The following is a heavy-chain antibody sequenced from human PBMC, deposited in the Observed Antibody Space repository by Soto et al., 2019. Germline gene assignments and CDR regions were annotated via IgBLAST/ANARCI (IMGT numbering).Heavy chain of an antibody. J-gene: IGHJ4*02. CDR1: GFTFSSYA. V-gene: IGHV3-23*01. D-gene: IGHD3-3*01. CDR3: AKGGYYDFWSGYYVAN. CDR2: VSGTGGSA. Sequence: EVQLLESGGGLVRPGGSLRLSCAASGFTFSSYAMTWVRQAPGKGLEWVSGVSGTGGSAYYADSVKGRFTISRDNSKNTLYLQMNSLRAEDTAVYYCAKGGYYDFWSGYYVANWGQGTLVTVSS.